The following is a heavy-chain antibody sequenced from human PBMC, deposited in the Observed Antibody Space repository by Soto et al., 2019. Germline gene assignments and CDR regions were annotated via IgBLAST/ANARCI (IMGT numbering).Heavy chain of an antibody. V-gene: IGHV3-30-3*01. CDR3: ASGISSSIDFDY. Sequence: SLRLSCAASGFTFSSYAMHWVRQAPGKGLEWVAVISYDGSNKYYADSVKGRFTISRDNSKNTLYLQMNSLRAEDTAVYYCASGISSSIDFDYWGQGTLVTVSS. D-gene: IGHD6-13*01. CDR2: ISYDGSNK. CDR1: GFTFSSYA. J-gene: IGHJ4*02.